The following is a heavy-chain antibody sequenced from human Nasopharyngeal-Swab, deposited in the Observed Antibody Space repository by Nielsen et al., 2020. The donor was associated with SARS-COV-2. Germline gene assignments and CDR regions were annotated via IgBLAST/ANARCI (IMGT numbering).Heavy chain of an antibody. CDR2: ISSSSSYT. CDR1: GFTFNNYN. V-gene: IGHV3-21*01. J-gene: IGHJ2*01. D-gene: IGHD1-1*01. Sequence: GGSLRLSCAASGFTFNNYNFNWVRQAPGKGLEWVSSISSSSSYTYYGDSMKGRFTISRDNARNALHLQLNSLRVEDTAVYYCARSRGGTAHLTYWYFDLWGRGTLVTVSS. CDR3: ARSRGGTAHLTYWYFDL.